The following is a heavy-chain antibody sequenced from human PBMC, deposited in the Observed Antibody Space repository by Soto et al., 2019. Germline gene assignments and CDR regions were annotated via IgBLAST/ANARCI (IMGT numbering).Heavy chain of an antibody. Sequence: ASVKVSCKASGGTFSSYAISWVRQAPGQGLEWMGGIIPTFGTANYAQKFQGRVTITADESTSTAYMELSSLRSEDTAVYYCARSWDYGYGMDVWGQGTTVTVSS. V-gene: IGHV1-69*13. CDR1: GGTFSSYA. J-gene: IGHJ6*02. CDR2: IIPTFGTA. CDR3: ARSWDYGYGMDV.